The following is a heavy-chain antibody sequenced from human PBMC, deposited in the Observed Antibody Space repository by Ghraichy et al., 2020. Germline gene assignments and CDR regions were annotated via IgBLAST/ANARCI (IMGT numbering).Heavy chain of an antibody. Sequence: GESLNISCAASGFTFSNYWMSWGRQAPGKGLEWVANIKQDGGEKYYVDSVKGRFTISRDNAKNSLYLQMNSLRDEDTAVYYCARWGGSSREWGQGSLVTVSS. CDR3: ARWGGSSRE. CDR1: GFTFSNYW. D-gene: IGHD6-6*01. V-gene: IGHV3-7*01. CDR2: IKQDGGEK. J-gene: IGHJ4*02.